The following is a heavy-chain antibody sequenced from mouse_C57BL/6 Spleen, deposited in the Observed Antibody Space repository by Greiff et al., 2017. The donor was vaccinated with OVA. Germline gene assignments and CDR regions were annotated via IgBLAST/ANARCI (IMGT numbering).Heavy chain of an antibody. J-gene: IGHJ1*03. D-gene: IGHD1-1*01. Sequence: QVHVKQSGAELVKPGASVKLSCKASGYTFTSYWMHWVKQRPGQGLEWIGMIHPNSGSTNYNEKFKSKATLTVDKSSSTAYMQLSSLTSEDSAVYYCARIYYYGSSHWYIDVWGTGTTVTVSS. CDR3: ARIYYYGSSHWYIDV. CDR2: IHPNSGST. V-gene: IGHV1-64*01. CDR1: GYTFTSYW.